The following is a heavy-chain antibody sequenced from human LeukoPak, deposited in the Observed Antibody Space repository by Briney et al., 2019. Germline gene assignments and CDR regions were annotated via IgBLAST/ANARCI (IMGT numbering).Heavy chain of an antibody. D-gene: IGHD3-22*01. J-gene: IGHJ4*02. Sequence: PGGSLRLSCAASGFTFSNAWMNWVRQAPGKGLEWVGRIKRKTDGETTDYAAPVKGRFTISRDDSKNTLYLQMNSLKTEDTAVYYCTKYYYDSSGSLYFDYWGQGTLVTVSS. CDR3: TKYYYDSSGSLYFDY. CDR2: IKRKTDGETT. CDR1: GFTFSNAW. V-gene: IGHV3-15*07.